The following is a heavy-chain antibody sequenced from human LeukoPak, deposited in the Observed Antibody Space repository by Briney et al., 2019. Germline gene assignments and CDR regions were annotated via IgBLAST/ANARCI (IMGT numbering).Heavy chain of an antibody. J-gene: IGHJ4*02. V-gene: IGHV3-21*01. D-gene: IGHD4-17*01. Sequence: GGSLRLSCAASGFTFSGYSMNWVRQAPGKGLEWVSSISSSSSSYIYYADSVKGRFTISRDNAKNSLYLQMNSLRAEDTAVYYCASGMTTVTTAGYWGQGTLVTVSS. CDR2: ISSSSSSYI. CDR3: ASGMTTVTTAGY. CDR1: GFTFSGYS.